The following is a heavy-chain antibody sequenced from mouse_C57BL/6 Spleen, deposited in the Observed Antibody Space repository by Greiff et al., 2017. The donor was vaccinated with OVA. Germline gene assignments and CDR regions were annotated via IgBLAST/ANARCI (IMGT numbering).Heavy chain of an antibody. J-gene: IGHJ4*01. CDR3: ARAALIYYDYDDYAMDY. Sequence: EVMLVESGGGLVKPGGSLKLSCAASGFTFSSYAMSWVRQTPEKRLEWVATISDGGSYTYYPDNVKGRFTISRDNAKNNLYLQMSHLKSEDTAMYYCARAALIYYDYDDYAMDYWGQGTSVTVSS. D-gene: IGHD2-4*01. V-gene: IGHV5-4*03. CDR2: ISDGGSYT. CDR1: GFTFSSYA.